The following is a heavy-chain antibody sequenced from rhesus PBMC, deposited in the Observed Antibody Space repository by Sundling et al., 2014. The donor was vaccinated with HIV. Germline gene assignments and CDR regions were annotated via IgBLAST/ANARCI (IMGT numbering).Heavy chain of an antibody. CDR2: IYGSGRST. Sequence: QLQLQESGPGLVKPSETLSVTCAVSGDSFSTSYWSWIRQAPGKGLEWIGYIYGSGRSTNYNPSLKSRVTLSVDTSKNQVSLKLSSVTAADTAVYYCARDLLYSLGLVFLGPKGSVVIVSS. CDR1: GDSFSTSY. D-gene: IGHD3-16*01. J-gene: IGHJ6*01. CDR3: ARDLLYSLGLVF. V-gene: IGHV4-169*02.